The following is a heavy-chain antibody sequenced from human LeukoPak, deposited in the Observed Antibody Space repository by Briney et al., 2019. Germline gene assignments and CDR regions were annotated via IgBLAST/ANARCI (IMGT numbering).Heavy chain of an antibody. CDR1: GGTFSSYA. D-gene: IGHD2-2*01. CDR2: IIPIFGTA. J-gene: IGHJ4*02. Sequence: SVKVSCKASGGTFSSYAISWVRQAPGQGLEWMGGIIPIFGTANYAQKFQGRVTITADESTSTANMELSSLRSEDTAVYYCARYCSSTSCYGSSFDYWGQGTLVTVSS. V-gene: IGHV1-69*01. CDR3: ARYCSSTSCYGSSFDY.